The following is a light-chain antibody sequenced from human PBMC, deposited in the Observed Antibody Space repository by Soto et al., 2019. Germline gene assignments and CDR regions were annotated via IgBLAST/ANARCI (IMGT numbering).Light chain of an antibody. J-gene: IGLJ2*01. Sequence: QSALTQPASVSGSPGQSITISCTGTSSDVGSYNLVSWYQQHPGKAPKLMIYEGSKRPSGVSNRFSGSKSGNTASLTISGLQAGDEADYYCCSYAGSIVVFGGGTKLTVL. CDR3: CSYAGSIVV. CDR1: SSDVGSYNL. V-gene: IGLV2-23*01. CDR2: EGS.